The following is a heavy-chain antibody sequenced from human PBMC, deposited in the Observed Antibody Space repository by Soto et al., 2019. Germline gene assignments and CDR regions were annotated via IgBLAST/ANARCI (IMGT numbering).Heavy chain of an antibody. V-gene: IGHV1-69*19. Sequence: QVQLVQSGAEVKKPGSSVKVSCEASGGTFSGHAISWVRQAPGQGPEWMGGLIPFFGTTQHAQNFQDRLTIPADQSTSTAYMELTSLRFEDTAIYYCARGPNWGYRFDSWGQGTLVTVSS. J-gene: IGHJ4*02. CDR1: GGTFSGHA. CDR3: ARGPNWGYRFDS. D-gene: IGHD7-27*01. CDR2: LIPFFGTT.